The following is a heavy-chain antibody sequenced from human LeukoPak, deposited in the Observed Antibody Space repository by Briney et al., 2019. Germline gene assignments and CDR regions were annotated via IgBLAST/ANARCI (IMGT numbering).Heavy chain of an antibody. CDR3: ARGLGDDFWSGYYNGYYYMDV. CDR2: IYTSGST. CDR1: GGSISSGSYY. J-gene: IGHJ6*03. D-gene: IGHD3-3*01. V-gene: IGHV4-61*02. Sequence: SETLSLTCTVSGGSISSGSYYWSWIRQPAGKGLEWIGRIYTSGSTNYNPSLKSRVTISVDTSKNQFSLKLSSVTAADTAVYYCARGLGDDFWSGYYNGYYYMDVWGKGTTVTVSS.